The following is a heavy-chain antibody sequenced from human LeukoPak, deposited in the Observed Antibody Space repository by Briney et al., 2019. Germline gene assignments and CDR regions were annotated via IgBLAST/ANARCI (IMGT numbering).Heavy chain of an antibody. CDR2: ISSSGSTI. D-gene: IGHD6-13*01. J-gene: IGHJ4*02. CDR1: GFTFSDYY. V-gene: IGHV3-11*01. CDR3: ARDRSSSVVAAAGTSGY. Sequence: GGSLRLSCAASGFTFSDYYMSWIRQAPGKGLEWVSYISSSGSTIYYADSVKGRFTISRDNAKNSLYLQINSLRAEDTAVYYCARDRSSSVVAAAGTSGYWGQGTLVTVSS.